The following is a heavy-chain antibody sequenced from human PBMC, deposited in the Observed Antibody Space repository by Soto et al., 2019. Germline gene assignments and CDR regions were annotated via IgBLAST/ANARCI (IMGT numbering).Heavy chain of an antibody. CDR3: ARDRGASFGVVTPLDY. V-gene: IGHV1-3*01. J-gene: IGHJ4*02. CDR2: INAGNGNT. D-gene: IGHD3-3*01. Sequence: ASVKVSCKASGYTFTSYAMHWVRQAPGQRLEWMGWINAGNGNTKYSQKFQGRVTITRDTSANTAYMELSSLRSEDTAVYYCARDRGASFGVVTPLDYWGQGTLVTVSS. CDR1: GYTFTSYA.